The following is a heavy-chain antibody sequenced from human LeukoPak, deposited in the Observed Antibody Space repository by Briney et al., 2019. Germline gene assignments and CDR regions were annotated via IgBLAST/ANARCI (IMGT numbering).Heavy chain of an antibody. J-gene: IGHJ4*02. CDR2: ISYDGSNK. CDR3: AKGGMATITPDY. Sequence: GGSLRLSCAASGFTFSSYGMHWVRQAPGKGLEWVAVISYDGSNKYYADSVKGRFTISRDNSKNTLYLQMNSLRAEDTAVYYCAKGGMATITPDYWGQGTLVTVSS. V-gene: IGHV3-30*18. CDR1: GFTFSSYG. D-gene: IGHD5-24*01.